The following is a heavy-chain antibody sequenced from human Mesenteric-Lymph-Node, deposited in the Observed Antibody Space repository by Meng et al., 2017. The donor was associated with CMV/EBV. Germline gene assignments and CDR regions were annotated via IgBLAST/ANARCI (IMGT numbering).Heavy chain of an antibody. Sequence: SGGSISSGGYYWSWIRQHPGKGLEWIGYIYYSGSTYYNPPLKSRVTISVDTSKNQFSLKLSSVTAADTAVYYCARAEGDTAMETFDYWGQGTLVTVSS. CDR2: IYYSGST. V-gene: IGHV4-31*02. D-gene: IGHD5-18*01. CDR1: GGSISSGGYY. CDR3: ARAEGDTAMETFDY. J-gene: IGHJ4*02.